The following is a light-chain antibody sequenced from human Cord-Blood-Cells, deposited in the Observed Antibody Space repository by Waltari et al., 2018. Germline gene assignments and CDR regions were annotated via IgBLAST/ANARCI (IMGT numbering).Light chain of an antibody. Sequence: LVLTPPPVTLSVSPGESATLPCRASQSVSSSYLAWYQQKPGQAPRLLIYGASSRATGIPDRFSGSGSGTDFTLTISRLEPEDFAVYYCQQYGSSPRTFGQGTKVEIK. J-gene: IGKJ1*01. V-gene: IGKV3-20*01. CDR2: GAS. CDR1: QSVSSSY. CDR3: QQYGSSPRT.